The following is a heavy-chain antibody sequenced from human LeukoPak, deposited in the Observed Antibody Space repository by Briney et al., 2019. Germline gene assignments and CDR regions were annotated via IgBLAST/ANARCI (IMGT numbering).Heavy chain of an antibody. J-gene: IGHJ4*02. Sequence: SETLSLTCTVSGGSISSYYWSWIRQPPGKGLEWIGYIYYSGSTNYKPSLKSRVTISVDTSKNQFSLKLSSVTAADTAVYYCARAYYDFWSGYLIDYWGQGTLVTVSS. CDR3: ARAYYDFWSGYLIDY. CDR1: GGSISSYY. CDR2: IYYSGST. V-gene: IGHV4-59*01. D-gene: IGHD3-3*01.